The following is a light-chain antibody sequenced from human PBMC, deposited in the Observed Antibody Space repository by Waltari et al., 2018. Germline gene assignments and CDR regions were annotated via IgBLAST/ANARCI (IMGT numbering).Light chain of an antibody. CDR2: QNI. V-gene: IGLV3-1*01. CDR3: QAWDSTFARV. Sequence: SYELTQPTSVSVAPGQTANITCSGDKLGTKYACWYQQKPGQSPVLVIHQNIKRPSGIPERCSGSNSGNTATLTISGTQPIDEADFYCQAWDSTFARVFGGGTRLTVL. J-gene: IGLJ3*02. CDR1: KLGTKY.